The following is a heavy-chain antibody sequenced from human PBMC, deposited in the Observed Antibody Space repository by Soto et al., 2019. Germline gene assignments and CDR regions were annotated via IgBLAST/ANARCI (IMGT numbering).Heavy chain of an antibody. V-gene: IGHV1-46*01. Sequence: ASVKVSSRASAYTFTSYYMHWVRQPPGQGLEWMGIINPSGGSTSYAQKFQSRGTMTTDTSTSTDYTQLSSLRSDDTAVYYCTTAGWVYYMYVWGKGTTVTVSS. CDR2: INPSGGST. J-gene: IGHJ6*03. CDR3: TTAGWVYYMYV. CDR1: AYTFTSYY. D-gene: IGHD1-26*01.